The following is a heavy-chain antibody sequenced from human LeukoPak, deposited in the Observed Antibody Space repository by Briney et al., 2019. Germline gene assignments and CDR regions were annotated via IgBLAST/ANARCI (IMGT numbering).Heavy chain of an antibody. CDR1: GGSFSGYY. CDR3: ARDQTSVAGTGYNWFDP. J-gene: IGHJ5*02. V-gene: IGHV4-34*01. CDR2: INHSGST. Sequence: PSETLSLTCAVYGGSFSGYYWSWIRQPPGKGLEWIGEINHSGSTNYNPSLKSRVTISVDTSKNQFSLKLSSVTAADTAVYYCARDQTSVAGTGYNWFDPWGQGTLVTVSS. D-gene: IGHD6-19*01.